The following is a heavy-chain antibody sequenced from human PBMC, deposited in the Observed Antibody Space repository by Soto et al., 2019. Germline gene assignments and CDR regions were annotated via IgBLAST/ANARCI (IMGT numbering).Heavy chain of an antibody. CDR1: GFTFGDYA. D-gene: IGHD3-22*01. CDR3: AKHDSSGYD. Sequence: EVQLVESGGGLVQPGRSLRLSCAASGFTFGDYAMHWVRQAPGKGLEWVSGISWNSGSIGYADSVKGRFTISRDNAKNSLYLQMNSLRAEDTALYYCAKHDSSGYDWGQGTLVTVSS. V-gene: IGHV3-9*01. CDR2: ISWNSGSI. J-gene: IGHJ4*02.